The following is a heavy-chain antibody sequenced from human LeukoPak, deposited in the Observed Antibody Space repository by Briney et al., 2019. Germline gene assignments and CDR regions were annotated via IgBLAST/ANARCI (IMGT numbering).Heavy chain of an antibody. J-gene: IGHJ4*02. Sequence: SETLSLTCTVSGGSISSYYWSWIRQPPGKGLEAMGYIYYSGSTNSNPSLKSRVTISVDTSKNHFSLKLSSVTAADTAVYYCAGGSGWYSYYFDYWGQGTLVTVSS. CDR1: GGSISSYY. CDR3: AGGSGWYSYYFDY. V-gene: IGHV4-59*01. CDR2: IYYSGST. D-gene: IGHD6-19*01.